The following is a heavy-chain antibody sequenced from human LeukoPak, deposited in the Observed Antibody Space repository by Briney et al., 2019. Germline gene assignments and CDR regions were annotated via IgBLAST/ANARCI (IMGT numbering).Heavy chain of an antibody. J-gene: IGHJ4*02. CDR3: ARDRRPDFDY. CDR1: GFSFSSYS. Sequence: GSLRLSCAASGFSFSSYSMNWVRQAPGKGLEWVSSISSSSSYIYYADSVKGRFTISRDNAKNSLYLQMNSLRAEDTAVYYCARDRRPDFDYWGQGTLVTVSS. CDR2: ISSSSSYI. V-gene: IGHV3-21*01.